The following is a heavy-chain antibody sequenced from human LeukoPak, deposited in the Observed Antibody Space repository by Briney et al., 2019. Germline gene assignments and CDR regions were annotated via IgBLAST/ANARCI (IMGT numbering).Heavy chain of an antibody. D-gene: IGHD3-3*01. CDR3: ARGPPILGSGYYTTYYYYYYYMDV. J-gene: IGHJ6*03. CDR2: IYYSGST. Sequence: SETLSLTCTVSGGSISSSSYYWGWIRQPPGKGLEWIGSIYYSGSTYYNPSLKSRVTISVDTSKNQFSLKLSSVTAADTAVYYCARGPPILGSGYYTTYYYYYYYMDVWGKGTTVTVSS. CDR1: GGSISSSSYY. V-gene: IGHV4-39*01.